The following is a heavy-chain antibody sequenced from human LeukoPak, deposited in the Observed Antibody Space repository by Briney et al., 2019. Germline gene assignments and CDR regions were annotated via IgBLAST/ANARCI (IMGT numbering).Heavy chain of an antibody. D-gene: IGHD6-19*01. V-gene: IGHV3-23*01. Sequence: GGSLRLSCAASGFTFSSYAMSWVRQAPGKGLEWVSAISGSGGSTYYADSVKGRFTISRDNSKNTLYLQMNSLRAEDTAVDYCAKVPPFRAVAKWYFDYWGQGTLVTVSS. J-gene: IGHJ4*02. CDR3: AKVPPFRAVAKWYFDY. CDR2: ISGSGGST. CDR1: GFTFSSYA.